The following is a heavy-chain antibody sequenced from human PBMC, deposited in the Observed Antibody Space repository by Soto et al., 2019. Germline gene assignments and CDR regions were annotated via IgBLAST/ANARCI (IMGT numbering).Heavy chain of an antibody. D-gene: IGHD3-10*01. J-gene: IGHJ6*02. CDR2: IYTSGST. Sequence: SETLSLTCTVSGGSISSYYWSWIRQPAGKGLEWIGRIYTSGSTNYNPSLKGRVTMSVDTSKNQFSLKLSSVTAADTAVYYCARALYIYGSGSYYYYYGMDVWGQGTTVTVSS. CDR3: ARALYIYGSGSYYYYYGMDV. CDR1: GGSISSYY. V-gene: IGHV4-4*07.